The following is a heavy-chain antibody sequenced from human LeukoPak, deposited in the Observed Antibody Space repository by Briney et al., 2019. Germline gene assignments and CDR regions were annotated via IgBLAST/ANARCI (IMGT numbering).Heavy chain of an antibody. J-gene: IGHJ4*02. CDR2: INEDGGIT. CDR1: RFTFRTYW. CDR3: GRDLGGRSGY. Sequence: GGSLRLSCAVSRFTFRTYWMHWVRQVPSEGLVWVSRINEDGGITNYADSVKGRFSISRDNAKNTLYLQMNSLRAEDTAVYYCGRDLGGRSGYWGQGTLVTVSS. D-gene: IGHD1-26*01. V-gene: IGHV3-74*01.